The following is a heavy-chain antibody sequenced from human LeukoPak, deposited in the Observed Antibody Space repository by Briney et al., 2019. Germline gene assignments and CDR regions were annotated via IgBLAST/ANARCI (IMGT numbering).Heavy chain of an antibody. D-gene: IGHD4-23*01. CDR1: GGSITNYY. V-gene: IGHV4-34*01. CDR2: INHSGST. CDR3: ARHGYAYYGGNYYFDY. J-gene: IGHJ4*02. Sequence: SETLSLTCSVSGGSITNYYWSWIRQPPGKGLEWIGEINHSGSTNYNPSLKSRVTISVDTSKNQFSLKLSSVTAADTAVYYCARHGYAYYGGNYYFDYWGQGTLVTVSS.